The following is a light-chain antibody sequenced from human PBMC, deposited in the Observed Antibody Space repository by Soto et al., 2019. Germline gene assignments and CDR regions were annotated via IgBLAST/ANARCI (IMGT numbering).Light chain of an antibody. CDR2: SNN. CDR1: TSNIGSNT. V-gene: IGLV1-44*01. CDR3: AAWDDSLEGPV. J-gene: IGLJ3*02. Sequence: QSVVTQPPSASGTPGQRVTISCSGRTSNIGSNTVNWYQQLPGTAPKLLIYSNNQRPSGVPDRFSGSKSGTSASLAISGLQSEDEADYYCAAWDDSLEGPVFGGGTKLTVL.